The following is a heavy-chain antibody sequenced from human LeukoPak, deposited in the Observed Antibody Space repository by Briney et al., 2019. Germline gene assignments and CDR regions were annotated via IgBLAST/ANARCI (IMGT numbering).Heavy chain of an antibody. D-gene: IGHD6-13*01. CDR1: GFTFSSYE. Sequence: GGSLRLSCVASGFTFSSYEMQWVRQAPGKGLEWVPYISNSGRTIHYADSAKGRFTISRDNAKSSLFLHMNSLRAEDTAVYYCARGDNSSTWNYSFDYWAQGTLVTVSS. V-gene: IGHV3-48*03. CDR3: ARGDNSSTWNYSFDY. CDR2: ISNSGRTI. J-gene: IGHJ4*02.